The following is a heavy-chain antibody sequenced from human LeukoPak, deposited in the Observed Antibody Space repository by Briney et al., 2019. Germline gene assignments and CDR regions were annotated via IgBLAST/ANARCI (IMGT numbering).Heavy chain of an antibody. J-gene: IGHJ4*02. Sequence: SQTLSLTCTVSGGSISSGSYYWSWIRQPAGKGLEWIGRIYTSGSTNYNPSLKSRVTISLDTSKNQFSLNLSSVTAADTAVYYCARRSSWLYYFDYWGQGTLVTVSS. CDR3: ARRSSWLYYFDY. V-gene: IGHV4-61*02. D-gene: IGHD6-13*01. CDR1: GGSISSGSYY. CDR2: IYTSGST.